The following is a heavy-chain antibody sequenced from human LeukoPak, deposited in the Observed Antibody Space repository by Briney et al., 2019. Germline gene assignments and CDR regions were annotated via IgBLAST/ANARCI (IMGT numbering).Heavy chain of an antibody. Sequence: GASVKVSCKASGYTFTGYYMHWVRQAPGQGLEWMGRINPNSGGTNYAQKFQGRVAMTTDTSISTAYMELSSLRSDDTAVYYCARVYTSTGLNYFDYWGQGTLVTVSS. CDR1: GYTFTGYY. J-gene: IGHJ4*02. CDR3: ARVYTSTGLNYFDY. D-gene: IGHD1-1*01. V-gene: IGHV1-2*06. CDR2: INPNSGGT.